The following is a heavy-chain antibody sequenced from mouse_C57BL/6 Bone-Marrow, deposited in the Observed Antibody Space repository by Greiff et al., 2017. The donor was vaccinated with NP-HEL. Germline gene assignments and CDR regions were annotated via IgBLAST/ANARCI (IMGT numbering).Heavy chain of an antibody. CDR2: IEPENGDT. J-gene: IGHJ2*01. V-gene: IGHV14-4*01. D-gene: IGHD2-3*01. CDR3: TTPVYDDYLYYFDY. Sequence: VQLQQSGAELVRPGASVKLSCTASGFNIKDDYMHWVKQRPEQGLEWIGWIEPENGDTEYASKFQGKATITADTSSNTAYLQLSSLTSEDTAVYYCTTPVYDDYLYYFDYWGQGTTLTVSS. CDR1: GFNIKDDY.